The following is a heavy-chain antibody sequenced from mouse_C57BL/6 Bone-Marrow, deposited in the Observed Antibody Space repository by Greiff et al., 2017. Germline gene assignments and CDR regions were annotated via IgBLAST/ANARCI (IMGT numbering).Heavy chain of an antibody. Sequence: QVQLQQSGPGLVQPSPSLSITCTVSGFSLTSYGVHWVRQSPGKGLEWLGVIWSGGSTDYNAAFMSRLSIIKDNSKSQVFFKMNSLQADDPAIYYCAKGGDLNWDVYWYFDVWGTGTTVTVSS. CDR1: GFSLTSYG. J-gene: IGHJ1*03. D-gene: IGHD4-1*01. CDR2: IWSGGST. V-gene: IGHV2-5*01. CDR3: AKGGDLNWDVYWYFDV.